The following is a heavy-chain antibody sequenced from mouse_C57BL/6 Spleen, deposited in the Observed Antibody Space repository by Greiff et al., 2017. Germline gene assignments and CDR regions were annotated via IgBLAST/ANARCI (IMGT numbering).Heavy chain of an antibody. CDR2: IYPGSGST. Sequence: VQLQQPGAELVKPGASVKMSCKASGYTFTSYWITWVKQRPGQGLEWIGDIYPGSGSTNCNEKLKSKATLTVDTSSSTAYRQLSSLTSEDSAVYYCARRGYLKSYFDYWGQGTTLTVSS. D-gene: IGHD2-2*01. J-gene: IGHJ2*01. CDR1: GYTFTSYW. V-gene: IGHV1-55*01. CDR3: ARRGYLKSYFDY.